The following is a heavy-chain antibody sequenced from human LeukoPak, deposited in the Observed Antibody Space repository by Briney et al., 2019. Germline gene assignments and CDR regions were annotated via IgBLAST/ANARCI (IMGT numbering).Heavy chain of an antibody. CDR2: MNPNNGNT. V-gene: IGHV1-8*01. CDR1: GYTFTSYD. CDR3: TRELRSDSH. Sequence: GASVKVSCKASGYTFTSYDINWVRQATGQGLEWMGYMNPNNGNTGYAQKFQGRVTMTRNTSISTAYMELSSLRSEDTAVCYCTRELRSDSHWGQGTLVTVSS. J-gene: IGHJ4*02.